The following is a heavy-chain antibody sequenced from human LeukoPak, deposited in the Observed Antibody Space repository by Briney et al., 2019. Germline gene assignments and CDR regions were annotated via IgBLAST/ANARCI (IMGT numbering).Heavy chain of an antibody. D-gene: IGHD3-22*01. CDR3: AKVARTYYYDSSGYYGFDY. V-gene: IGHV3-9*01. J-gene: IGHJ4*02. CDR2: ISWNSGSI. Sequence: PGGSLRPSCAASGFTFDDYAMHWVRQAPGKGLEWVSGISWNSGSIGYADSVKGRFTISRDNAKNSLYLQMNSLRAEDTALYYCAKVARTYYYDSSGYYGFDYWGQGTLVTVSS. CDR1: GFTFDDYA.